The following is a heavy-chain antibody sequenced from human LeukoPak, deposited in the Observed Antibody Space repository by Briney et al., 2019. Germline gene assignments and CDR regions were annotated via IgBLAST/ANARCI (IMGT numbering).Heavy chain of an antibody. V-gene: IGHV3-48*01. D-gene: IGHD1-26*01. CDR1: GFTFSSYS. CDR2: ISSSSSTI. CDR3: ARDRWELLAFDI. Sequence: PGGSLRLSXAASGFTFSSYSMNWVRQSPGKGLEWLSYISSSSSTIYYADSVKGRFTISRDNAKNSLYLQMNSLRAEDTAVYYCARDRWELLAFDIWGQGTMVTVSS. J-gene: IGHJ3*02.